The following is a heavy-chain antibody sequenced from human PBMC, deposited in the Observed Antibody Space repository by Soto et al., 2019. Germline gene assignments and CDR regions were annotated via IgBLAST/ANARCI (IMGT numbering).Heavy chain of an antibody. CDR2: IIPIFGIA. Sequence: SSVTVSIRTSGGTFSSYAGSCVLQPPGQWLSLIEVIIPIFGIANYAQKFQGRVTITADESTSTAYMELSSLSSEDTAVYYCARDKRPRDYYDSSGYYSPWNYYYGMDVWGQGTTVTVSS. CDR3: ARDKRPRDYYDSSGYYSPWNYYYGMDV. D-gene: IGHD3-22*01. V-gene: IGHV1-69*13. CDR1: GGTFSSYA. J-gene: IGHJ6*02.